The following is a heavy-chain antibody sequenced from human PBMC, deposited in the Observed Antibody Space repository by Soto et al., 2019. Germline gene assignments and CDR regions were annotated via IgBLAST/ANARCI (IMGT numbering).Heavy chain of an antibody. Sequence: QVQLVQSGTEVKKPGASVKVSCKASGYTFTNHHITWVRQAPGQGLEWMGWISGYNGNTNYTQDFQGRVTMNADTATTTDYKERRRPTSDDTALYYCARGESSDYRGQGPLVIVSS. CDR3: ARGESSDY. V-gene: IGHV1-18*01. CDR2: ISGYNGNT. CDR1: GYTFTNHH. J-gene: IGHJ4*02.